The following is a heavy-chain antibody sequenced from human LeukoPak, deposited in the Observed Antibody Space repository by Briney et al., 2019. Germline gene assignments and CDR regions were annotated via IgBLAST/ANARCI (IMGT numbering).Heavy chain of an antibody. J-gene: IGHJ3*02. CDR2: IKQDGSEK. CDR3: ARDLDYYDSSGYYAHAFDI. Sequence: GGSLRLSCAASGFTLSSYAMSWVRQAPGKGLEWVANIKQDGSEKYYVDSVKGRCTISRDNAKNSLYLQMNSLRAEDTAVYYCARDLDYYDSSGYYAHAFDIWGQGTMVTVSS. CDR1: GFTLSSYA. V-gene: IGHV3-7*01. D-gene: IGHD3-22*01.